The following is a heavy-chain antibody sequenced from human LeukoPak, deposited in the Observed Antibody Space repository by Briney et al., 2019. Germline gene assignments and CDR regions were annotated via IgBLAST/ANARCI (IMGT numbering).Heavy chain of an antibody. CDR3: AKGGSDYDDHGYSFDY. D-gene: IGHD1-26*01. CDR2: ISISGGNT. V-gene: IGHV3-23*01. Sequence: GGALTLSCAASVFTFSSDARSGVRPPPGKGLEGVAAISISGGNTYSAHSVKGRFTLSRDNSKNTLYMQMNSLRAGDTAVYYCAKGGSDYDDHGYSFDYWGQGALVTVSS. J-gene: IGHJ4*02. CDR1: VFTFSSDA.